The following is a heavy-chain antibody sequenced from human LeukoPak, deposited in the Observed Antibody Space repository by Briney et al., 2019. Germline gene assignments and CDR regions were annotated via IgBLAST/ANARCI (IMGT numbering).Heavy chain of an antibody. CDR1: GGTFSSYA. J-gene: IGHJ5*02. D-gene: IGHD2-2*01. V-gene: IGHV1-69*04. CDR3: VGSVVPAAMGYNWFDP. CDR2: IIPILGIA. Sequence: GSSVKVSCKASGGTFSSYAISWVRQATGQGLEWMGRIIPILGIANYAQKFQGRVTITADKSTSTAYMELSSLRSEDTAVYYCVGSVVPAAMGYNWFDPWGQGTLVTVSS.